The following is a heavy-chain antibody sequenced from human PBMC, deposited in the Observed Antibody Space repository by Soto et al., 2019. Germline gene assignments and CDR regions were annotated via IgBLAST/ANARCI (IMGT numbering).Heavy chain of an antibody. Sequence: QLQLQESGPGLVKPSETLSLTCTVSGGSISSSSYYWGWIRQPPGKGLEWIGSIYYSGSTYYNPSLKSRVTISVDTSKNQFSLKLSSVTAADTAVYYCARLRWPGYFDLWGRGTLVTVSS. V-gene: IGHV4-39*01. J-gene: IGHJ2*01. D-gene: IGHD2-15*01. CDR2: IYYSGST. CDR1: GGSISSSSYY. CDR3: ARLRWPGYFDL.